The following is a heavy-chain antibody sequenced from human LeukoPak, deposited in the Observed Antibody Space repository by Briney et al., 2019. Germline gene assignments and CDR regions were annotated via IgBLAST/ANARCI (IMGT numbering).Heavy chain of an antibody. D-gene: IGHD1-26*01. CDR3: AREGSSEWELLRSYDY. Sequence: PGGSLRLSCAASGFTFSSYAMHWVRQASGKGLEWVAVISYDGSNKYYADSVKGRFTISRDNSKNTLYLQMNSLRAEDTAVYYCAREGSSEWELLRSYDYWGQGTLVTVSS. CDR1: GFTFSSYA. CDR2: ISYDGSNK. V-gene: IGHV3-30-3*01. J-gene: IGHJ4*02.